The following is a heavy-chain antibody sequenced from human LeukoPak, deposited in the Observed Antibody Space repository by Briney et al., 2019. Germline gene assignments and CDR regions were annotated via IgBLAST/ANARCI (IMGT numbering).Heavy chain of an antibody. CDR2: MNPNSGGT. D-gene: IGHD3-10*01. CDR3: AREDYYGSGNWFDP. V-gene: IGHV1-2*02. CDR1: GYTFTDYY. Sequence: ASVKVSCKASGYTFTDYYIHWVRQAPGQGLEWMGWMNPNSGGTNYAQKFQGRVTMARDTSISTAYMELSRLRSEDTAVYYCAREDYYGSGNWFDPWGQGTLVTVSS. J-gene: IGHJ5*02.